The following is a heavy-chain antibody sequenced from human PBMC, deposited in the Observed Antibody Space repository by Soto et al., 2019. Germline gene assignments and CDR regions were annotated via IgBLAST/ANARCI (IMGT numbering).Heavy chain of an antibody. CDR3: AKDMDLGITGTLGFDY. CDR2: ISGSGGST. Sequence: EVQLLESGGALVQPGGSLRLSCAASGFTFSSYAMSWVRQAPGKGLEWVSAISGSGGSTYYADSVKGRFTISRDNSKNTLYLQMNSLRAEDTAVYYCAKDMDLGITGTLGFDYWGQGTLVTVSS. V-gene: IGHV3-23*01. J-gene: IGHJ4*02. CDR1: GFTFSSYA. D-gene: IGHD1-20*01.